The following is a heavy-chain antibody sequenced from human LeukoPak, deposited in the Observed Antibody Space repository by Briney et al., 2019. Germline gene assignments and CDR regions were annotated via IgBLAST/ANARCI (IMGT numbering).Heavy chain of an antibody. V-gene: IGHV1-2*02. CDR2: INPNSGDT. J-gene: IGHJ4*02. CDR1: GYTFTAYY. Sequence: ASAKVSCKAFGYTFTAYYMHWVRQAPGQGFEWMGWINPNSGDTNYAQKFQGRVTMTRDTSFSTVYMEVNSLTCDDTAVYYCARDGGFDHWGQGTRVTVSS. D-gene: IGHD3-16*01. CDR3: ARDGGFDH.